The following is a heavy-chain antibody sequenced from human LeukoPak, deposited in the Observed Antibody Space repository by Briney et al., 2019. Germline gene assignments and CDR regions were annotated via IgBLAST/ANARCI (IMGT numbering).Heavy chain of an antibody. CDR1: GFTFSSYG. V-gene: IGHV3-30*02. CDR2: IRYDGSNK. Sequence: GGSLRLSCAASGFTFSSYGMHWVRQAPGKGLEWVAFIRYDGSNKYYADSVKGRFTISRDNSKNTLYLQMNSLRAEDTAVYYCAKGRYSSSWYPDYWGQGTLVTVSS. CDR3: AKGRYSSSWYPDY. J-gene: IGHJ4*02. D-gene: IGHD6-13*01.